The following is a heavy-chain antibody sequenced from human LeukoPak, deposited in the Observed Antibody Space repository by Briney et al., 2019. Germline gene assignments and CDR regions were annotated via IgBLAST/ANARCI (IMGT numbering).Heavy chain of an antibody. Sequence: PGGSLRLSCAASGFTFSSYWMTWVRQAPGKGLEWVSSISSSSYIYYADSVKGRFTISRDNAKNSLYLQMNSLRAEDTAVYYCARGGIGYSYGYHYWGQGTLVTVSS. CDR2: ISSSSYI. V-gene: IGHV3-21*01. D-gene: IGHD5-18*01. CDR3: ARGGIGYSYGYHY. CDR1: GFTFSSYW. J-gene: IGHJ4*02.